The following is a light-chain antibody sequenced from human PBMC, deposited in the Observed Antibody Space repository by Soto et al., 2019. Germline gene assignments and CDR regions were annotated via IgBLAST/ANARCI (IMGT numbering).Light chain of an antibody. CDR3: AAWDDSLSGWM. V-gene: IGLV1-44*01. CDR2: NDN. Sequence: QSVLTQPPSASGTPGQRVTISCSGSSSNIGSHTVNWYQQLPGTAPKVVIYNDNQRPSWVPDRFSGSKSGTSASLAISGPQSEDEADYYCAAWDDSLSGWMFGGGTKVTVL. J-gene: IGLJ3*02. CDR1: SSNIGSHT.